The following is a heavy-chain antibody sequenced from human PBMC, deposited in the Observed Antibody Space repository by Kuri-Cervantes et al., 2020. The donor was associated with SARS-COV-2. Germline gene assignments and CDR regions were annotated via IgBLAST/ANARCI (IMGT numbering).Heavy chain of an antibody. CDR3: ARAKSPNAALVPADY. Sequence: GGSLRLSCAASGFSFSSYWMHWVRQAPGKGLVWVSRIYTEGSTASYADSVKGRFTISRDNAKNTLFLQMNSLRAEDTSVYYCARAKSPNAALVPADYWGQGTLVTVSS. CDR1: GFSFSSYW. CDR2: IYTEGSTA. J-gene: IGHJ4*02. V-gene: IGHV3-74*01. D-gene: IGHD5-18*01.